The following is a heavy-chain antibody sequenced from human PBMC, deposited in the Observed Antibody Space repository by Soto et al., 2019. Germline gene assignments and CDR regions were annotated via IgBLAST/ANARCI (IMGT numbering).Heavy chain of an antibody. CDR2: IIPILGIA. CDR3: ARACESGSDYGY. CDR1: VGTFSSYT. J-gene: IGHJ4*02. V-gene: IGHV1-69*02. D-gene: IGHD5-12*01. Sequence: QVQLVQSGSEVKKPGSSVKVSCKASVGTFSSYTISWVRQAPGQGLEWMGRIIPILGIAHYAQKFQGRVKITADKSTSTAYMELSSMRSEDTAVYYCARACESGSDYGYWGQGTLVTVSS.